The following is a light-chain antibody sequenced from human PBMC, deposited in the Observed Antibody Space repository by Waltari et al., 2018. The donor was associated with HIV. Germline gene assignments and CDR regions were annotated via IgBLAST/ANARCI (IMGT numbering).Light chain of an antibody. CDR1: TLPKKY. J-gene: IGLJ3*02. CDR3: YSTESSGTHRV. CDR2: EDI. V-gene: IGLV3-10*01. Sequence: SYELTQPPSVSVSPGQTARITCSGDTLPKKYAHWYQQKSGQAPGLVIYEDIKRPSGIPERFSGSSSGTVAILTISGAQVEDEADYYCYSTESSGTHRVFGGGTKLTVL.